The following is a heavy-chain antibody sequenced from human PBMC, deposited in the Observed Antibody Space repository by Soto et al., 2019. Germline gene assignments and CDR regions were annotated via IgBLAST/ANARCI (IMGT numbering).Heavy chain of an antibody. D-gene: IGHD3-22*01. CDR3: ARGMYYYDSSGYSHSYYFDY. V-gene: IGHV1-69*13. Sequence: SVKVSCKASGGTFSSYAISWVRQAPGQGLEWMGGIIPIFGTANYAQKFQGRVTITADESTSTAYMELSNLRSEDTAVYYCARGMYYYDSSGYSHSYYFDYWGQGTLVTVSS. CDR1: GGTFSSYA. J-gene: IGHJ4*02. CDR2: IIPIFGTA.